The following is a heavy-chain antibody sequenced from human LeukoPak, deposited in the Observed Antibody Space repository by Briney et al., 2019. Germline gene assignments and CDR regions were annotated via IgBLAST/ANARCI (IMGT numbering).Heavy chain of an antibody. Sequence: SETLSLTCTVSGGSISSYYWSWIRQPPGKGLEWIGYIYYSGSTNYNPSLKSRVTMSVDTSKNQFSLKLSSATAADTAVYHCARVGHFDWLQYNPAKSQRVIRPPMYFDYWGQGTLVTVSS. CDR3: ARVGHFDWLQYNPAKSQRVIRPPMYFDY. D-gene: IGHD3-9*01. CDR2: IYYSGST. J-gene: IGHJ4*02. V-gene: IGHV4-59*01. CDR1: GGSISSYY.